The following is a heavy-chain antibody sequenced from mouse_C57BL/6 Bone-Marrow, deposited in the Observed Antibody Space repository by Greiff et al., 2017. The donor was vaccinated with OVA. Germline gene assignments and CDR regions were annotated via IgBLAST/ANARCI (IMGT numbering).Heavy chain of an antibody. Sequence: DVQLEASGGGLVQPGGSMKLSCAASGFTFSDAWMDWVRQSPEQGLEWVAEIRNKANNTATYYAESVKGRFTISRDDSKSSVYLQMNSLRAEDTGIYYCTGYSLAMDYWGQGTSLTVSS. J-gene: IGHJ4*01. CDR2: IRNKANNTAT. CDR1: GFTFSDAW. V-gene: IGHV6-6*01. CDR3: TGYSLAMDY.